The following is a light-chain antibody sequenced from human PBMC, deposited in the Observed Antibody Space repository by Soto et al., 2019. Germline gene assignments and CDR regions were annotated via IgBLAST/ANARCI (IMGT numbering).Light chain of an antibody. CDR2: GAS. CDR1: QSVKSN. CDR3: QQYNDWPLT. V-gene: IGKV3-15*01. Sequence: EKVMTQSPAALSVSPGERATLSCRASQSVKSNLAWYQQKPGQAPRLLLYGASTRATGIPARFSGSASGTEFTLTISSLQSEDSAVYYCQQYNDWPLTVGGGTKVEIK. J-gene: IGKJ4*01.